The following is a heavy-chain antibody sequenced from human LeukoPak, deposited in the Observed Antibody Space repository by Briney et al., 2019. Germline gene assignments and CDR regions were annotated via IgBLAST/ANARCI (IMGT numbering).Heavy chain of an antibody. CDR2: ISGSGGST. D-gene: IGHD3-10*01. V-gene: IGHV3-23*01. CDR1: GFTFRTYA. J-gene: IGHJ4*02. Sequence: GGSLRLSCAASGFTFRTYAMSWVRQAPGKGLEWVSAISGSGGSTYYADSVKGRFTISRDNSKNTLYLQMNSLRAEDTAVYYCAKDEGYYGSGSYPDYWGQGTLVTVSS. CDR3: AKDEGYYGSGSYPDY.